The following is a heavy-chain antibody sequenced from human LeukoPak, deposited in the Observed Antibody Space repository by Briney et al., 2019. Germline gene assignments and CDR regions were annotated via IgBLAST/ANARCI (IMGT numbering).Heavy chain of an antibody. CDR1: GYTFTSYD. J-gene: IGHJ4*02. CDR3: TRGVMKGSGKTFDY. V-gene: IGHV1-8*01. CDR2: MNPNSGNT. Sequence: GASVKVSCKTSGYTFTSYDINWARQATGQGLEWMGWMNPNSGNTGYAQKFQGRVTMTRNTSISTAYMELSSLRSEDTAVYFCTRGVMKGSGKTFDYWGQGTLVTVSS. D-gene: IGHD3-10*01.